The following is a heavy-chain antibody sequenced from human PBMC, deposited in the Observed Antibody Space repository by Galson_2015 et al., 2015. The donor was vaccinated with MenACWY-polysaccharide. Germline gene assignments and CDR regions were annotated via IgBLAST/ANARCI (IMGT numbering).Heavy chain of an antibody. V-gene: IGHV3-23*01. CDR3: AKLGGYYDTTGYYFTEYYFDY. Sequence: SLRLSCAASGFTFSNYAMSWVRQAPGKGLEWVSDISDRGSSTYYADSVKGRFTISRDNSKNTLYLQMNSLRAEDTAIYYCAKLGGYYDTTGYYFTEYYFDYWGQGTLVTVSS. D-gene: IGHD3-22*01. CDR1: GFTFSNYA. CDR2: ISDRGSST. J-gene: IGHJ4*02.